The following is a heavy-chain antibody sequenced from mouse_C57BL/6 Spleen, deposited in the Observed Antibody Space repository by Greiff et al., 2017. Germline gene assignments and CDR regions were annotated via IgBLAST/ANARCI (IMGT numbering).Heavy chain of an antibody. Sequence: QVQLQQSGAELMKPGASVKLSCKASGYTFTGYWIEWVKQRPGHGLEWIGEILPSSGSTNYNDKFKGKATFTADTSSNTAYLQLSSLTTEDAAIYYCARAGTDWYIDVWGTGTTVTVSS. J-gene: IGHJ1*03. V-gene: IGHV1-9*01. CDR3: ARAGTDWYIDV. CDR2: ILPSSGST. CDR1: GYTFTGYW. D-gene: IGHD4-1*01.